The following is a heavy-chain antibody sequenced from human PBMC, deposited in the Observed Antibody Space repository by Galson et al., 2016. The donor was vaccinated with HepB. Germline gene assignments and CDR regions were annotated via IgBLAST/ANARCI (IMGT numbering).Heavy chain of an antibody. Sequence: SLRLSCATSGITFWSSAVTWVRQAPGKGPEWVSTISGRGDETFYTDGVRGRFTISRDHFKSTVYLQMTSLRTEDSAVYFCAKGGHFSFHDYWGQGTLSPSPQ. J-gene: IGHJ4*02. CDR2: ISGRGDET. V-gene: IGHV3-23*01. D-gene: IGHD2-21*01. CDR3: AKGGHFSFHDY. CDR1: GITFWSSA.